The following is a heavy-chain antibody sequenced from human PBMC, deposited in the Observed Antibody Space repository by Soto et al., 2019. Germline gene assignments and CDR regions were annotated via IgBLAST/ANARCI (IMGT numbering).Heavy chain of an antibody. CDR1: GYTFTGYY. D-gene: IGHD2-2*01. V-gene: IGHV1-2*02. J-gene: IGHJ4*02. Sequence: WASVKVSCKASGYTFTGYYMHWVRQAPGQGLEWMGWINPNSGGTNYAQKFQGRVTMTRDTSISTAYMELSRLRSDDTAVYYCARGFEPPPREEGCDKPYCSSTSWTGPSTDWGQGTLVTVSS. CDR3: ARGFEPPPREEGCDKPYCSSTSWTGPSTD. CDR2: INPNSGGT.